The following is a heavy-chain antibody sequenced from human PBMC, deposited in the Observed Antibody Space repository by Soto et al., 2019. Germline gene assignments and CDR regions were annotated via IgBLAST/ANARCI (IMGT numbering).Heavy chain of an antibody. Sequence: SETLSLTCSVSGGSINRYWWSWIRQPAGKGLEWIGRVYSSGTTDYNPSLNSRATMSVETSKNQFSLKLTSVTAADTAVYYCARDIGSYAYAEGYWGQGIQVTVSS. V-gene: IGHV4-4*07. CDR1: GGSINRYW. D-gene: IGHD2-2*01. J-gene: IGHJ4*02. CDR3: ARDIGSYAYAEGY. CDR2: VYSSGTT.